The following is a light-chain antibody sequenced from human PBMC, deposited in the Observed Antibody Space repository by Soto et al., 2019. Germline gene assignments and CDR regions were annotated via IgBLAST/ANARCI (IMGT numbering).Light chain of an antibody. CDR3: QHTYTRPEIT. Sequence: HMTQSPCSLAASLGDRVTVPXRASQRISLYFNWYQLQTGXXTNPXXXGAXYLKSAVPTRFXGSGSGKDFTLTINSMQPGDVETYYCQHTYTRPEITFGQGTRLEI. J-gene: IGKJ5*01. CDR1: QRISLY. CDR2: GAX. V-gene: IGKV1-39*01.